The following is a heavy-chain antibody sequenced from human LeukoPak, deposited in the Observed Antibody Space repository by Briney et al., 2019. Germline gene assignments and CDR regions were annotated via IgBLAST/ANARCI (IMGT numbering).Heavy chain of an antibody. CDR1: GGSISSSSYY. V-gene: IGHV4-39*07. J-gene: IGHJ6*03. Sequence: SETLSLTCTVSGGSISSSSYYWGWIRQPPGKGLEWIGRFYYSGSTYYNPSLKRRVTISVDTSKNQFSLKLSSVTAADTAVYYCARPATLMVRGVIEAYYYMDVWGKGTTVTLSS. CDR3: ARPATLMVRGVIEAYYYMDV. D-gene: IGHD3-10*01. CDR2: FYYSGST.